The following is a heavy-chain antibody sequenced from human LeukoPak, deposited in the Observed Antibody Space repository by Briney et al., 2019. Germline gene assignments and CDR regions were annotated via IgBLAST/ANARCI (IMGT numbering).Heavy chain of an antibody. J-gene: IGHJ4*02. CDR1: GGSFSGYY. D-gene: IGHD2-21*02. CDR2: INHSGST. CDR3: ARGTAGMGFDY. V-gene: IGHV4-34*01. Sequence: SETLSLTCAVYGGSFSGYYWSWIRQPPGKGLEWIGEINHSGSTYYNPSLKSRVTISVDTSKNQFSLKLSSVTAADTAVYYCARGTAGMGFDYWGQGTLVTVSS.